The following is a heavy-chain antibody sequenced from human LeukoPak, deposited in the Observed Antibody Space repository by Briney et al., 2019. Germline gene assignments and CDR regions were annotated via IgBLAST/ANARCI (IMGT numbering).Heavy chain of an antibody. CDR1: GFTFSGYS. J-gene: IGHJ3*02. Sequence: PGGSLRLSCAASGFTFSGYSMNWVRQAPGKGLEWVTYISSSSSTIYYADSVKGRFTISRDNAKNSLYLEMNSLRAEDTAVYYCARKTGGSLDIWGQGTMVTVSS. CDR2: ISSSSSTI. D-gene: IGHD7-27*01. CDR3: ARKTGGSLDI. V-gene: IGHV3-48*01.